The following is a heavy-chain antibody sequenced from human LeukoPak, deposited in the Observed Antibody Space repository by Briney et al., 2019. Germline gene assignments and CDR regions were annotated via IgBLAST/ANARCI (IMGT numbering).Heavy chain of an antibody. CDR3: ARGLYRRRATISY. D-gene: IGHD5-12*01. J-gene: IGHJ4*02. CDR1: GYTFTSYG. V-gene: IGHV1-8*02. Sequence: ASVKVSCKASGYTFTSYGISWVRQAPGQGLEWMGWMNPNSGNTGYAQKFQGRVTMTRNTSISTAYMELSSLRSEDTAVYYCARGLYRRRATISYWGQGTLVTVSS. CDR2: MNPNSGNT.